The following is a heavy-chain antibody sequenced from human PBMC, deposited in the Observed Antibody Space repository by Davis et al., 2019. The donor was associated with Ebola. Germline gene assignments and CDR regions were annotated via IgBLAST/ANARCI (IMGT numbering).Heavy chain of an antibody. J-gene: IGHJ4*02. D-gene: IGHD6-6*01. CDR2: ISAYNGST. Sequence: AASVKVSCKAFGYTFPNYFLHWVRQAPGQGLEWMGWISAYNGSTNYAQKFQGRVTMTRDTSTSTVYMELSSLRSEDTAVYYCAREIYGYSSSSELGYWGQGTLVTVSS. V-gene: IGHV1-46*01. CDR1: GYTFPNYF. CDR3: AREIYGYSSSSELGY.